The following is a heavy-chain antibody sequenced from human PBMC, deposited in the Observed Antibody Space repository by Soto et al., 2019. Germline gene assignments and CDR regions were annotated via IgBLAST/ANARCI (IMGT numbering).Heavy chain of an antibody. J-gene: IGHJ5*02. D-gene: IGHD3-10*01. CDR2: IIPIAAIA. Sequence: QVQLVQSGAEVKKPGSSVKVSCKASGGTFSRYTINWVRQAPGQGLEWMGRIIPIAAIANYTQKFQGRVTITVDKSSTTAYMELSRLRSDDTAVYYCGRCSTIVRGAPSWFDPWCQGTLVTVSS. CDR3: GRCSTIVRGAPSWFDP. V-gene: IGHV1-69*02. CDR1: GGTFSRYT.